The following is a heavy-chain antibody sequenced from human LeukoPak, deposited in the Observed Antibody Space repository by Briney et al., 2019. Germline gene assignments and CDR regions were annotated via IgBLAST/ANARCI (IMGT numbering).Heavy chain of an antibody. V-gene: IGHV1-69*04. CDR1: GRTFSSYT. CDR3: ARDSTELGLRLDY. Sequence: SVKLSCKASGRTFSSYTISWVRQAPGQGLEWMGRIIPILGLANYAQKFQGRVTITADKSTSTGYMERSSLRSEDTAVYYCARDSTELGLRLDYWGQGTLVTVSS. J-gene: IGHJ4*02. D-gene: IGHD1-14*01. CDR2: IIPILGLA.